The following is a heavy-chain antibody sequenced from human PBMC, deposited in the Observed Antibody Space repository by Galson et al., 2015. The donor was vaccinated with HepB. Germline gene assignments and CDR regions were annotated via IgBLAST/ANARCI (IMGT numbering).Heavy chain of an antibody. CDR1: GFTFSSYV. CDR2: ISYDGSNK. CDR3: ARGGIVVVDAIIH. D-gene: IGHD2-2*01. J-gene: IGHJ4*02. Sequence: SLRLSCAASGFTFSSYVMHWVRQAPGKGLEWVAVISYDGSNKYYADSVKGRFTISRDNSKNTLYLQMNSLRAEDTAVYYCARGGIVVVDAIIHWGQGTLVTVSS. V-gene: IGHV3-30*04.